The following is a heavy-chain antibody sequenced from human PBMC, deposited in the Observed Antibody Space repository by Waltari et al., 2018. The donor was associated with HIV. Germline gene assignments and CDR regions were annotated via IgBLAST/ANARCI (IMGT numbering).Heavy chain of an antibody. Sequence: QVQLVESGGGVVQPGRSLRLSCAASGFDFSNFGMHWVRQAPGKGLEWVGVIWFYSSNKYYGDSVKGRFTISRDNSKKTVYLQMNSLRGEDTAVYYCARLTREGYNGGFDYWGQGTLVTVSS. V-gene: IGHV3-33*08. CDR2: IWFYSSNK. CDR3: ARLTREGYNGGFDY. D-gene: IGHD1-1*01. CDR1: GFDFSNFG. J-gene: IGHJ4*02.